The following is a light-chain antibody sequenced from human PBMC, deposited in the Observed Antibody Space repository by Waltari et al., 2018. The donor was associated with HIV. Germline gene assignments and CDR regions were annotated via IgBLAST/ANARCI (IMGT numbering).Light chain of an antibody. CDR1: SSDIGAYDY. CDR3: SSCGGVASYLI. V-gene: IGLV2-11*01. Sequence: HSALTQPRSVSGSPGQSVTISCTGTSSDIGAYDYVSWFQKFPGRAPQLLILDVKQRPSVGPDRFSGCKSGDTASLTICGLQPDDESDYFCSSCGGVASYLIFGGGTTLTVL. CDR2: DVK. J-gene: IGLJ2*01.